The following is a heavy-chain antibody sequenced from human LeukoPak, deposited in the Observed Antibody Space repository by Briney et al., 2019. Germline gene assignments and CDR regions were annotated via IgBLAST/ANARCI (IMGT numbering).Heavy chain of an antibody. V-gene: IGHV3-23*01. CDR2: ISDSGGRT. Sequence: PGGSLRLSCAASGFTFNRFAMSWVRQAPGKGLEWVSAISDSGGRTDYADSVKGRFTISRDNSKNTVFLQMNSLRAENTAVYYWAKQRGSGDAFDIWGQGTMVTVSS. CDR1: GFTFNRFA. CDR3: AKQRGSGDAFDI. J-gene: IGHJ3*02. D-gene: IGHD6-25*01.